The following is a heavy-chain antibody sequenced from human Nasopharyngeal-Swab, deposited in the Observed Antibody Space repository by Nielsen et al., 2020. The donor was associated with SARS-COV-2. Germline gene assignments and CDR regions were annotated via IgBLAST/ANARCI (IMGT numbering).Heavy chain of an antibody. V-gene: IGHV1-69*04. CDR2: IIPILGIA. J-gene: IGHJ4*02. D-gene: IGHD5-18*01. CDR1: GGTFSSYA. Sequence: SVKVSCKASGGTFSSYAISWVRQAPGQGLEWMGRIIPILGIANYAQKFQGRVTITADKSTSTAYMELSSLRSEDTAVYYCARDSEAMAYSFDYWGQGTLVTVSS. CDR3: ARDSEAMAYSFDY.